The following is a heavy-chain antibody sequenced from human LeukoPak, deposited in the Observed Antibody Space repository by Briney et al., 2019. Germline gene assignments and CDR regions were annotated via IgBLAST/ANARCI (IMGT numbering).Heavy chain of an antibody. CDR3: AGGWEPYDYWFDP. J-gene: IGHJ5*02. D-gene: IGHD5-12*01. Sequence: GASVKVSCKASGYSFTDYDINWVRQATGQGLERMGWMNPNTGNTDYAQKFQGRVTMTRDTSISTAYMELSGLRSDDTAIYYCAGGWEPYDYWFDPWGQGTLVTVSS. CDR2: MNPNTGNT. CDR1: GYSFTDYD. V-gene: IGHV1-8*01.